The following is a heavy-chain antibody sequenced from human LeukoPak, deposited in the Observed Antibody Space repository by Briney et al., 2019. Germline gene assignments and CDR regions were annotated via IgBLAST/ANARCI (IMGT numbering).Heavy chain of an antibody. V-gene: IGHV3-23*01. Sequence: GGSLRLSCAASGFTFSSYAMSWVRQAPGKGLEWVSAISGSGGTTYYADSVKGRFTISRDNSKDTLYLQMNSLRAEDTAVYYCARDETTAGDYSAFDIWGQGTMVTVSS. J-gene: IGHJ3*02. D-gene: IGHD4-17*01. CDR2: ISGSGGTT. CDR3: ARDETTAGDYSAFDI. CDR1: GFTFSSYA.